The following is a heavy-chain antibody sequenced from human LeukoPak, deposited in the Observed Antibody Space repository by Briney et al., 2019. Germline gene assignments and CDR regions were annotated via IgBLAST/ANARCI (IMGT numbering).Heavy chain of an antibody. V-gene: IGHV4-31*03. CDR2: IYYSGRN. J-gene: IGHJ4*02. D-gene: IGHD6-19*01. CDR3: ARDRVAGTGYFDF. Sequence: PSQTLSLTCTASGGSISSGGYYWRWIRQHPRKGLGWIGSIYYSGRNYYNPSLKSRVTISLATSKNHFSLKLSSVTAADTAVYYCARDRVAGTGYFDFWGQGTLVTVSS. CDR1: GGSISSGGYY.